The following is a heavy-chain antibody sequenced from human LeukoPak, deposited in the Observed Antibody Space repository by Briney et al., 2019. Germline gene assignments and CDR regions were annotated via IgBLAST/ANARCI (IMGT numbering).Heavy chain of an antibody. J-gene: IGHJ4*02. V-gene: IGHV4-31*03. CDR1: GGSIRSGGYY. D-gene: IGHD3-16*01. CDR3: ARRPGEHFDY. Sequence: PSQTLSLTCTVSGGSIRSGGYYWSWIRQYPGKGLEWIGYIYYSGTTYYNPPLKSRVSISVDTSENQFSLKLSSVTAADTAVYSCARRPGEHFDYWGQGTLVTVSS. CDR2: IYYSGTT.